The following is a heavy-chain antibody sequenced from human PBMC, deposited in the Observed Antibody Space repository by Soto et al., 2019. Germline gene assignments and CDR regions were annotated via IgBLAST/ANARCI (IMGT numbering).Heavy chain of an antibody. D-gene: IGHD3-3*01. Sequence: EVPLVETGGVMVQPGGSMRLSCAASGFICSTYSMHWVRQAPVQGLEWVSYISTSTSTIYYADSVKGRFTIYRDNAKKSLYMQMTILGDEDTAVYFCARDGRARSAYSSDYYYFSGMDVWGQGTTVTVSS. CDR3: ARDGRARSAYSSDYYYFSGMDV. J-gene: IGHJ6*02. V-gene: IGHV3-48*02. CDR1: GFICSTYS. CDR2: ISTSTSTI.